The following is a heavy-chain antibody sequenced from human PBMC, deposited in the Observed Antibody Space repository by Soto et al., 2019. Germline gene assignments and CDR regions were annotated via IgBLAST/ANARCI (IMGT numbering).Heavy chain of an antibody. J-gene: IGHJ2*01. CDR1: GFTVSSNY. D-gene: IGHD2-15*01. CDR3: ARGCSGGSCYRDWYFDL. CDR2: IYSGGST. Sequence: EVQLVESGGGLVQPGGSLRLSCAASGFTVSSNYMSWVRQAPGKGLEWVSVIYSGGSTYYADSVKGRFTISRDNSKNTLYLQMNSRRGEDTAVYYCARGCSGGSCYRDWYFDLWGRGTLVTVSS. V-gene: IGHV3-66*01.